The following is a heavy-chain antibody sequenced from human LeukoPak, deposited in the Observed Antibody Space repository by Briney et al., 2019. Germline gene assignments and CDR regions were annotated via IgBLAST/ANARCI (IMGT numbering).Heavy chain of an antibody. J-gene: IGHJ5*02. D-gene: IGHD3-3*01. CDR3: ASQGPHYDFWSGYSNWFDP. Sequence: ASVKVSCKASGYTFTGYYMHWVRQAPGQGLEWMGRINPNSGGTNYAQKFQGRVTMTRDTPISTAYMELSRLRSDDTAVYYCASQGPHYDFWSGYSNWFDPWGQGTLVTVSS. CDR1: GYTFTGYY. CDR2: INPNSGGT. V-gene: IGHV1-2*06.